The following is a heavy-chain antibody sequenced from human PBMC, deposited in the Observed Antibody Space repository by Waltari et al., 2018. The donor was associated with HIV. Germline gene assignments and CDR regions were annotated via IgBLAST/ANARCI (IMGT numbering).Heavy chain of an antibody. CDR2: IYYSGST. Sequence: QLQLQESGPGLVKPSETLSLTCTVSGGSISSSSSYWGWIRQPPGKGLEWIGSIYYSGSTYYNPSLKSRVTISVDTSKNQFSLKLSSVTAADTAVYYCARAPGYYDSSGYYNWCDPWGQGTLVTVSS. CDR3: ARAPGYYDSSGYYNWCDP. V-gene: IGHV4-39*07. CDR1: GGSISSSSSY. D-gene: IGHD3-22*01. J-gene: IGHJ5*02.